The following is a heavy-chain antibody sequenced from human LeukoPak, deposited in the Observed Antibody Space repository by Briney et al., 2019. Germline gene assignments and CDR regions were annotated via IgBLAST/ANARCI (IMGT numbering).Heavy chain of an antibody. V-gene: IGHV3-20*04. Sequence: PGGSLRLSCAASGFTFDDYGMSWVRQAPGKGLEWVSGINWNGGSTGYADSVKGRFTISRDNGKNSLYPQMNSLRAEDTALYYCARVYYDSSGYEFGFDYWGQGTLVTVSS. J-gene: IGHJ4*02. D-gene: IGHD3-22*01. CDR2: INWNGGST. CDR3: ARVYYDSSGYEFGFDY. CDR1: GFTFDDYG.